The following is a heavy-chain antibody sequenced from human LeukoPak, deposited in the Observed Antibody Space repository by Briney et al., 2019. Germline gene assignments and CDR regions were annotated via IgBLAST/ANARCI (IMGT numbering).Heavy chain of an antibody. CDR2: ISGSGRST. CDR1: GFTFNSYG. J-gene: IGHJ4*02. D-gene: IGHD3-10*01. V-gene: IGHV3-23*01. Sequence: GGSLRLSCAASGFTFNSYGMAWVRQAPGEGLEWVSAISGSGRSTYYADSVKGRFTISRDNSKNTLYLQMNSLRAEDTAVYYCAKDGVVRGVAWYFDYWGQGTLVTVSS. CDR3: AKDGVVRGVAWYFDY.